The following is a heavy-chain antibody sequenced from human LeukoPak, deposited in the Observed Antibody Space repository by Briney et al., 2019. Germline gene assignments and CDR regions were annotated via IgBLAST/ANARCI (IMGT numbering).Heavy chain of an antibody. V-gene: IGHV1-18*01. D-gene: IGHD3-9*01. CDR1: GYTFTSYG. Sequence: GASVKVSCKASGYTFTSYGISWVRQAPGQGLEWMGWISTYNGNTNYAQYLQGRVTMTTDTSTSTAYMELRSLRSDDTAVYYCARDGGQYYDILTGYYNNDWFDPWGQGTLVTVSS. CDR3: ARDGGQYYDILTGYYNNDWFDP. CDR2: ISTYNGNT. J-gene: IGHJ5*02.